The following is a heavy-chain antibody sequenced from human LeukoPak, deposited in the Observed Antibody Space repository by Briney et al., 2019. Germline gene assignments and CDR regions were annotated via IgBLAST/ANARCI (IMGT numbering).Heavy chain of an antibody. V-gene: IGHV4-61*02. D-gene: IGHD5-24*01. CDR2: IYTSGSP. J-gene: IGHJ3*02. Sequence: PSETLSLTSTVSGGSISSGSYYWSWIRQLAGKGLEWSGRIYTSGSPNYNPSLKSRDTISVDTSRNQLSLKLSSVTAADTAVYYCARKDDGYNQGDAFDIWGEGTMVTVSS. CDR3: ARKDDGYNQGDAFDI. CDR1: GGSISSGSYY.